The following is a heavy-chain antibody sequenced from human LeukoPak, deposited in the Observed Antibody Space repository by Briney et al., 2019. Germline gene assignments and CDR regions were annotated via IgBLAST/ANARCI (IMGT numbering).Heavy chain of an antibody. CDR2: IISRGDST. CDR3: ARGRYCSDTSCYFDY. J-gene: IGHJ4*02. Sequence: PGGSLTLSCVPSGFTFSSHLTRWVRQAPGKGLEWVSGIISRGDSTYYAESVKGRFTISRDNSKNTLYLHTNHLRGEDTAVYYCARGRYCSDTSCYFDYWGQGTLVTVSS. V-gene: IGHV3-23*01. D-gene: IGHD2-15*01. CDR1: GFTFSSHL.